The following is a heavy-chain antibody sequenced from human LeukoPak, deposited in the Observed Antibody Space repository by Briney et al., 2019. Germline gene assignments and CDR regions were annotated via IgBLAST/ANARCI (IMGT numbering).Heavy chain of an antibody. CDR3: ARARREYWYFDL. CDR1: GFTFSSYA. CDR2: ISYDGSNK. Sequence: PGRSLRLSCAASGFTFSSYAMHWVRQAPGKGLEWVAVISYDGSNKYYADSVKGRFIISRDNSKNTLYLQMNSLRAEDTAVYYCARARREYWYFDLWGRGTLVTVSS. V-gene: IGHV3-30-3*01. J-gene: IGHJ2*01.